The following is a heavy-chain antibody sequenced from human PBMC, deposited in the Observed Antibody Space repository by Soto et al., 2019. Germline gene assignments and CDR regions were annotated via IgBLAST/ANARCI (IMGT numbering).Heavy chain of an antibody. CDR2: IKQDGSEK. CDR1: GFTFSSYW. J-gene: IGHJ4*02. D-gene: IGHD5-18*01. CDR3: ARDRPGYSYGLDY. Sequence: GGSLRLSCAASGFTFSSYWMTWVRQAPGKGLEWVANIKQDGSEKIYVDSVKGRFTISRDNAKNSLYLQMNSLRAEDTAVYYCARDRPGYSYGLDYWGQGTLVTVSS. V-gene: IGHV3-7*01.